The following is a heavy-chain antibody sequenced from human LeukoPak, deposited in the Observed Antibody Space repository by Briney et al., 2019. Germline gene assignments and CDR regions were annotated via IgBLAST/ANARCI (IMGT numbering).Heavy chain of an antibody. J-gene: IGHJ1*01. CDR1: GFTFSSYW. CDR3: ARDNPQWLVQDQYFQH. CDR2: IKQDGSEK. Sequence: PGGSLRLSCAASGFTFSSYWMSWVRQAPGKGLEWVANIKQDGSEKYYVDSVKGRFTISRDNAKNSLYLQMNSLRAEDTAVYYCARDNPQWLVQDQYFQHWGQGTLVTVSA. D-gene: IGHD6-19*01. V-gene: IGHV3-7*01.